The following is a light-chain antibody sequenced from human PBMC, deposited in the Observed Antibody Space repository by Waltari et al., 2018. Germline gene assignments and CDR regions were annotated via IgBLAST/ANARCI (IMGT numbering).Light chain of an antibody. J-gene: IGKJ2*01. CDR2: GAS. Sequence: EIVLTQSPGTLSLSPGESDTLYCRASQSVSSSYLAWYQQKPGQAPRLLIYGASSRATGIPDRFSGSGSGTDFTLTISRLGPEDFAVYYCQQYGSSPGYTFGQGTKLEIK. V-gene: IGKV3-20*01. CDR3: QQYGSSPGYT. CDR1: QSVSSSY.